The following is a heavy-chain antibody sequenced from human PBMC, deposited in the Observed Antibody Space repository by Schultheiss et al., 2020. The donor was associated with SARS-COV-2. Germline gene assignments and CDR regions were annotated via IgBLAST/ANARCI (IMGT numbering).Heavy chain of an antibody. Sequence: GGSLRLSCAASGFSFSSYSMNWVRQAPGKGLEWVSAISGSGGSTYYADSVKGRFTISRDNSKNTLYLQMNSLRAEDTAVYYCAKGSRLLWPIPNDYWGQGTLVTVSS. CDR3: AKGSRLLWPIPNDY. J-gene: IGHJ4*02. CDR2: ISGSGGST. D-gene: IGHD3-10*01. CDR1: GFSFSSYS. V-gene: IGHV3-23*01.